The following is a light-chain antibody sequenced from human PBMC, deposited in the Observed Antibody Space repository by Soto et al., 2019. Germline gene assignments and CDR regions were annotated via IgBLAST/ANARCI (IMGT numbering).Light chain of an antibody. V-gene: IGLV2-14*01. J-gene: IGLJ1*01. Sequence: QSVLTQPASVSGSPGQSITISCTGTSGGVGSYNRVSWYQQHPGKAPKLIIYEVTDRPSGVSNRLSGSKSGNTASLTISGLQAEDEAEYYCSSYTNINTRACVFGTGTKVTVL. CDR2: EVT. CDR1: SGGVGSYNR. CDR3: SSYTNINTRACV.